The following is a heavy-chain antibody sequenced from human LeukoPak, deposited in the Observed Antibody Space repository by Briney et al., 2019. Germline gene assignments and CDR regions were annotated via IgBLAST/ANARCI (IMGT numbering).Heavy chain of an antibody. CDR1: GGSISTYY. V-gene: IGHV4-59*01. CDR2: IYYTGTT. J-gene: IGHJ5*02. Sequence: SETLSLTCTVSGGSISTYYWSWIRQSPGKGLDWIGHIYYTGTTTYNPSLKSRVSVSIDSSKNQFSLKLDSVTAADTAVYYCARMSIHYYDTKGHYWYNWFDPWGQGTLVTVSS. CDR3: ARMSIHYYDTKGHYWYNWFDP. D-gene: IGHD3-22*01.